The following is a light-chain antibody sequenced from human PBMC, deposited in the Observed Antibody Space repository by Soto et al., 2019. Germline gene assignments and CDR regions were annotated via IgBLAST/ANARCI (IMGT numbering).Light chain of an antibody. CDR3: QQSKDYPWT. CDR2: KAS. Sequence: DIQMTQSPSTLSASVGDRVTITCRASQSISSWLAWYQQKPGKAPKLLIYKASNLQSGVPSRFSGSGSVTEFTLIISSLQPADFATYYCQQSKDYPWTFGQGTKVEIK. J-gene: IGKJ1*01. CDR1: QSISSW. V-gene: IGKV1-5*03.